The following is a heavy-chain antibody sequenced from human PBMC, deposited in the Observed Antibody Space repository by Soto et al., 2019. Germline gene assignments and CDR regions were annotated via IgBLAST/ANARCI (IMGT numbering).Heavy chain of an antibody. CDR1: GYSFTSYW. V-gene: IGHV5-10-1*01. CDR3: ARGYCTNGVCSPGYYYYYGMDV. D-gene: IGHD2-8*01. Sequence: GESLKISCKGSGYSFTSYWISWVRQMPGKGLEWMGRIDPSDSYTNYSPSFQGHVTISADKSISTAYLQWSSLKASDTAMYYCARGYCTNGVCSPGYYYYYGMDVWGQGTTVTVSS. CDR2: IDPSDSYT. J-gene: IGHJ6*02.